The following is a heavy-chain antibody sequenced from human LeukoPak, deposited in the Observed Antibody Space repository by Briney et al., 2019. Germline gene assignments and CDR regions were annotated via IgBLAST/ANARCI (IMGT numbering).Heavy chain of an antibody. V-gene: IGHV3-74*01. J-gene: IGHJ5*02. CDR3: ARDGPHNWFDT. CDR2: INSDGGGA. Sequence: PGGSLRLSCAAPGITFGNNWMHWVRQGPGKGLVWISRINSDGGGAIYADSVKGRFTVSRDNAKNTLYLQMNSLRAEDTAVYYCARDGPHNWFDTWGQGTLVTVSS. CDR1: GITFGNNW.